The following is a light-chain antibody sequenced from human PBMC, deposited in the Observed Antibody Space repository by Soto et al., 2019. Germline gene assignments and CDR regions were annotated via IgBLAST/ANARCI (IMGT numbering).Light chain of an antibody. CDR1: QSVNQK. CDR2: VAS. Sequence: EIVLTQSPATLSVSPGERATLSCRASQSVNQKLGWYQQKPGQAPRLLIYVASYRATGIPARFSGSGSGTEYTLAICSLQAEDFAVYYCQLFNYWWQTFGQGTRLEIK. J-gene: IGKJ2*01. CDR3: QLFNYWWQT. V-gene: IGKV3-15*01.